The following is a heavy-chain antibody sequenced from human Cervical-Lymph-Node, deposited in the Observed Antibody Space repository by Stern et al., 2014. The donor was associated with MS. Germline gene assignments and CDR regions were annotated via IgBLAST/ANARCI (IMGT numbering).Heavy chain of an antibody. J-gene: IGHJ4*02. CDR1: GYNFIDYY. CDR3: TRGRGTLLYLH. Sequence: QLVQSGAALRKPGASVEVSCEASGYNFIDYYLHWVRQAPGKGLEWVGWINPHTGDTRYAQKFLGRVAMTRDTSINTAYLELNSLTSDDTAFYYCTRGRGTLLYLHWGQGTLITVSS. CDR2: INPHTGDT. D-gene: IGHD2-15*01. V-gene: IGHV1-2*02.